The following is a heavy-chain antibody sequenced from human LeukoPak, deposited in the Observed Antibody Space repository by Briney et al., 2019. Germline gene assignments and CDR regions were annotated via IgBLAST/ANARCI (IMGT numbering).Heavy chain of an antibody. J-gene: IGHJ4*02. CDR1: GGTFSSYA. D-gene: IGHD4-17*01. CDR2: IIPICGTA. CDR3: ARLRVDYGDYARQGSY. Sequence: SVNVSCKASGGTFSSYAIIWVRQAPGQGLEWMGRIIPICGTANYAQKFQGRVTITTDESTSTAYMELSSLRSEDTAVYYCARLRVDYGDYARQGSYWGQGTLVTVSS. V-gene: IGHV1-69*05.